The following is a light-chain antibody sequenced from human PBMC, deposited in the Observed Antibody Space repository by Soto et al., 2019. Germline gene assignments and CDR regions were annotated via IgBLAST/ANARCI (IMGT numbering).Light chain of an antibody. J-gene: IGKJ2*01. CDR2: GAS. CDR3: QQYNNWPIYT. CDR1: QSVSSN. Sequence: EIVMTQSPATLSVSPGERATLSCRASQSVSSNLAWYQQKNGQAPRLLIYGASTRATGIPARFSGSGSGTECTLTIIRLQSEDFAVYDCQQYNNWPIYTFGQGTKVEIK. V-gene: IGKV3-15*01.